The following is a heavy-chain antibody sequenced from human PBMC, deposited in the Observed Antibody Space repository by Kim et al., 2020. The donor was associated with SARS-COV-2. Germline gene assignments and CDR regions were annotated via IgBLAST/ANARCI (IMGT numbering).Heavy chain of an antibody. J-gene: IGHJ5*02. D-gene: IGHD6-19*01. CDR3: AGTRIAVAGYNWFDP. Sequence: ASVKVSCKASGYTFTSYDINWVRQATGQGLEWMGWMNPNSGNTGYAQKFQGRVTMTRNTSISTAYMELSSLRSEDTAVYYCAGTRIAVAGYNWFDPWGQGTLVTVAS. V-gene: IGHV1-8*01. CDR1: GYTFTSYD. CDR2: MNPNSGNT.